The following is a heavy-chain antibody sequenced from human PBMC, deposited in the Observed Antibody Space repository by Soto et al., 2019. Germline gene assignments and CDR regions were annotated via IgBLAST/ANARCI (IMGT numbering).Heavy chain of an antibody. CDR2: IYKSATT. V-gene: IGHV4-30-4*01. D-gene: IGHD7-27*01. CDR3: ARGRYCLTGRCFPNWFDS. Sequence: SETLSLTCSVSGDSISNLDYFWAWIRQPPGQALEYIGYIYKSATTYYNPSFESRVAISVDTSKSQFSLNVTSMTAADTAVYFCARGRYCLTGRCFPNWFDSWGQGALVTVSS. CDR1: GDSISNLDYF. J-gene: IGHJ5*01.